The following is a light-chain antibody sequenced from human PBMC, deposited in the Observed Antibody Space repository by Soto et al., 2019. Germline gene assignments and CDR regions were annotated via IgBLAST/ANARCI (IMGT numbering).Light chain of an antibody. CDR2: KAS. J-gene: IGKJ1*01. CDR1: QSISSW. CDR3: HQYNSYSWT. V-gene: IGKV1-5*03. Sequence: DIQMTQSPSTLSASVGDRVTITCRASQSISSWLAWYQQKPGKAPKVLIYKASSLESGVPSRFSGSGSGTEFTLTISSLQPDDFATYYCHQYNSYSWTFGQGTKVEIK.